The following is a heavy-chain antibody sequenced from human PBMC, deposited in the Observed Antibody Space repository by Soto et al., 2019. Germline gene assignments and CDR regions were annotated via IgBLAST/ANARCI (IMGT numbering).Heavy chain of an antibody. CDR3: AKEYYYDSSGYYPG. Sequence: VGSLRLSCAASGFTFSSYSMSWVRQAPGKGLEWVSAISGSGGSTYYADSVKGRFTISRDNSKNTLYLQMNSLRAEDTAVYYCAKEYYYDSSGYYPGWGQGTLVTVSS. J-gene: IGHJ4*02. V-gene: IGHV3-23*01. CDR2: ISGSGGST. D-gene: IGHD3-22*01. CDR1: GFTFSSYS.